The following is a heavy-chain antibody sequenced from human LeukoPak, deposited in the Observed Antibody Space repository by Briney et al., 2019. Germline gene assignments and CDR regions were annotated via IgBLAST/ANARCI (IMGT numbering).Heavy chain of an antibody. D-gene: IGHD5-12*01. Sequence: GGSLRLSCAASGFIFSSYAMSWVRQAPGKGLEWVSFISSSSSYIYYADSLKGRFTISRDNAKNSLYLQMNSLRAEDTAVYYCARCVMGYTGYDFDYWGQGTLVTVSS. CDR3: ARCVMGYTGYDFDY. CDR1: GFIFSSYA. J-gene: IGHJ4*02. CDR2: ISSSSSYI. V-gene: IGHV3-21*01.